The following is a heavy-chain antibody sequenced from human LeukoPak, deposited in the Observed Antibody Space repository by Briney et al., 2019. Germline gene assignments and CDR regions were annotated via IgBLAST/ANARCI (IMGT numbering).Heavy chain of an antibody. Sequence: PGGSLRLSCATSGFTFTTYGFHWVRQAPGKGLEWVAVIWYDGSKKYYADSVKGRFTFSRDNSKNSLYLQMNSLRAEDTAVYYCARGNLNYGGNSNYWGQGTLVTVSS. CDR3: ARGNLNYGGNSNY. V-gene: IGHV3-33*01. CDR1: GFTFTTYG. J-gene: IGHJ4*02. CDR2: IWYDGSKK. D-gene: IGHD4-23*01.